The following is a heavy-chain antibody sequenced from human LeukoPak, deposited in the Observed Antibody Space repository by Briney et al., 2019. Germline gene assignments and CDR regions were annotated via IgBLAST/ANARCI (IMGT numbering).Heavy chain of an antibody. Sequence: GGSLRLSCAASGFTVSSNYMSWVRQAPGKGLEWVSVIYSGGSTYYADSVKGRFTISRDNSKNTLYLQMNSLRAEDTAVYYCAKDFPGGSYEDDVFDIWGQGTMVTVSS. CDR3: AKDFPGGSYEDDVFDI. J-gene: IGHJ3*02. CDR2: IYSGGST. V-gene: IGHV3-66*01. CDR1: GFTVSSNY. D-gene: IGHD1-26*01.